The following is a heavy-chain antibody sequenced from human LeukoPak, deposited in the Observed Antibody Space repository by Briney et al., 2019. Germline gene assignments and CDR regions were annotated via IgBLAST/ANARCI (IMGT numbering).Heavy chain of an antibody. Sequence: GGSLRLSCAASGFTFSSYSMNWVRQAPGKGLEWVSTISSSSSYIYYADSVKGRFTISRDNAKNSLYLQMNSLRAEDTAVYYCAREGIAAAGTGGDYWGQGTLVTVSS. V-gene: IGHV3-21*01. J-gene: IGHJ4*02. D-gene: IGHD6-13*01. CDR3: AREGIAAAGTGGDY. CDR2: ISSSSSYI. CDR1: GFTFSSYS.